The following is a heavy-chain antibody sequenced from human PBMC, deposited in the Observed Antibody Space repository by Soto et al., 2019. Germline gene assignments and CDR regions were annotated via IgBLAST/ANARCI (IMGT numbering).Heavy chain of an antibody. D-gene: IGHD6-25*01. CDR2: ISAYNGNT. Sequence: ASVKVSCKASGYTFTSYGISWARQAPGQGLEWMGWISAYNGNTNYAQKLQGRVTMTTDTSTSTAYMELRSLRSDDTAVYYCGPHLTAASHYDYWGQGTXVTVSS. V-gene: IGHV1-18*01. CDR3: GPHLTAASHYDY. CDR1: GYTFTSYG. J-gene: IGHJ4*02.